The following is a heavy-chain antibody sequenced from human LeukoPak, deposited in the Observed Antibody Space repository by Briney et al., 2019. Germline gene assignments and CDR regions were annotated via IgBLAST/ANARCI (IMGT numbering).Heavy chain of an antibody. Sequence: GGSLRLSCVGSGFTFSTYAMNWARQAPGKGLEWVSAISSGGTTYYADSVKGRFSISRDNSKNTVYLQMNSLRAEDAAVYYCARFSGPGMQHYYYYMDVWGTGTTVTVSS. CDR1: GFTFSTYA. V-gene: IGHV3-23*01. D-gene: IGHD3-10*01. J-gene: IGHJ6*03. CDR2: ISSGGTT. CDR3: ARFSGPGMQHYYYYMDV.